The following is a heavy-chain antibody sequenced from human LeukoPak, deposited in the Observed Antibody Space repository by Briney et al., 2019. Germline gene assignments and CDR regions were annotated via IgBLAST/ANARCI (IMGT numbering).Heavy chain of an antibody. CDR2: IYNGGST. Sequence: GGSLRLSCAASGFTVSNNYMTWVRQAPGKGLEWVSVIYNGGSTYYANSVKGRFTISRDGSKNTLYLQMNSLRAEDTAVYYCARGVLMVYAMDAFDIRGQGTMVTVSS. J-gene: IGHJ3*02. V-gene: IGHV3-53*01. CDR3: ARGVLMVYAMDAFDI. D-gene: IGHD2-8*01. CDR1: GFTVSNNY.